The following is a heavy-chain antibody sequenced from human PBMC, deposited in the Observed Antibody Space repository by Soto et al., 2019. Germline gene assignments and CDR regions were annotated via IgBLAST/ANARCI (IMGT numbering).Heavy chain of an antibody. V-gene: IGHV3-30*18. CDR3: TKDRATHRNY. D-gene: IGHD5-12*01. CDR2: ISSDGSNK. Sequence: QVQLVESGGGVVQPGRSLSLSCAASGFTFRNYVMHWVRQAPGKGLEWVAVISSDGSNKYYADSVKGRFTISRDNSKNTLYLQMNRLRIEDTAVYYCTKDRATHRNYWGQGTLLTVST. J-gene: IGHJ4*02. CDR1: GFTFRNYV.